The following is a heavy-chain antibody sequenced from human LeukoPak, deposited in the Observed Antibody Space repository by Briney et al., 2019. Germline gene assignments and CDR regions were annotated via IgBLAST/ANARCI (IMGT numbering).Heavy chain of an antibody. J-gene: IGHJ6*02. CDR2: ISAYNGNT. CDR3: ARGPNSSGWPYYYYGMDV. V-gene: IGHV1-18*01. D-gene: IGHD6-19*01. Sequence: ASVTVSCTASGYTFTSYGISWVRQAPGQGLKWMGWISAYNGNTNYAQKLQGRVTMTTDTSTSTAYMELRSLRSDDTAVYYCARGPNSSGWPYYYYGMDVWGQGTTVTVSS. CDR1: GYTFTSYG.